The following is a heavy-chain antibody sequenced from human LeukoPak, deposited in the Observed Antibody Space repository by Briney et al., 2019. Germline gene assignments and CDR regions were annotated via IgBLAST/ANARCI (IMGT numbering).Heavy chain of an antibody. J-gene: IGHJ4*02. D-gene: IGHD6-19*01. Sequence: GGTLRLSCAASGFTFSRYGMSWGRQAPGKGLEWVSAISGSSSYIYYADSFKGRLTISRDNAKNSLYSQMNSSRAEDTAVYYGARDRDNVAGTRGYFDYWGQGTLVTVSS. V-gene: IGHV3-21*01. CDR2: ISGSSSYI. CDR1: GFTFSRYG. CDR3: ARDRDNVAGTRGYFDY.